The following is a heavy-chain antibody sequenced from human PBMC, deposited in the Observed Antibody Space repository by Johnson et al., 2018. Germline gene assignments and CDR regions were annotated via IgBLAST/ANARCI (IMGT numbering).Heavy chain of an antibody. CDR2: ISYDGSNK. D-gene: IGHD3-22*01. Sequence: QVQLVESGGGVVQPWRSLRLSCAASGFTFSSYGMHWVRQAPGKGLEWVAVISYDGSNKYYADSVKGRFSISRDNSKNTLSLQMNSLRAEDKAVYYCARDVPDSSGYSFQHWGQGTLVTVSS. V-gene: IGHV3-30*03. CDR3: ARDVPDSSGYSFQH. CDR1: GFTFSSYG. J-gene: IGHJ1*01.